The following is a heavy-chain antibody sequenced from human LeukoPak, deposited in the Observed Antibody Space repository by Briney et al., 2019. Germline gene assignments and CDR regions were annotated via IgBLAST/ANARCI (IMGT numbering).Heavy chain of an antibody. CDR3: ARGSDYYDSSGYYSWYYFDY. Sequence: SKTLSLTCTVSGGSISSGGYYWSWIRQHPGKGLEWIGYIYYSGSTYYNPSLKSRVTISVDTSKNQCSLKLSSVTAADTAVYYCARGSDYYDSSGYYSWYYFDYWGQGTLVTVSS. CDR2: IYYSGST. J-gene: IGHJ4*02. CDR1: GGSISSGGYY. D-gene: IGHD3-22*01. V-gene: IGHV4-31*03.